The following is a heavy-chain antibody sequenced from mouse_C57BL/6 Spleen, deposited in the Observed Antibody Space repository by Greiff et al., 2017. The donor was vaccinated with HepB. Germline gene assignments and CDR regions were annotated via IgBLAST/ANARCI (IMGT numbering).Heavy chain of an antibody. Sequence: VQLQQSGAELVRPGPSVKVSCKASGYAFTNYLIEWVKQRPGQGLEWIGVINPGSGGTNYNEKFKGKATLTADKSSSTAYMQLSSLTSEDSAVYFCARYYAMDYWGQGTSVTVSS. CDR3: ARYYAMDY. J-gene: IGHJ4*01. CDR2: INPGSGGT. CDR1: GYAFTNYL. V-gene: IGHV1-54*01.